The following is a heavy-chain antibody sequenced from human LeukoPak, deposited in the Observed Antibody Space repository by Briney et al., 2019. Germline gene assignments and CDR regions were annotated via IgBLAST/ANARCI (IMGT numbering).Heavy chain of an antibody. CDR3: VRSPACSSGTCYPNWFDP. J-gene: IGHJ5*02. Sequence: GESLKISCKGSGYSFTNNWIGWVRQMPGKGLEWMGITYPGDSNTRYSPSFQGQVTISADKSISSAYLQWSSLKASDTAMYYCVRSPACSSGTCYPNWFDPWGQGTLVTVSS. CDR2: TYPGDSNT. D-gene: IGHD2-15*01. CDR1: GYSFTNNW. V-gene: IGHV5-51*01.